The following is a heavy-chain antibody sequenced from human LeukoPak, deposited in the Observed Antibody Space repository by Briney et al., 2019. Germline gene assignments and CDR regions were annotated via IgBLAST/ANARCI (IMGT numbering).Heavy chain of an antibody. Sequence: GGSLRLSCEASGFTVSNNYMSWVRQAPGKGLEWVSIIYSGGSTYYADSVKGRFTISRDSSKNTLYLQMNSLRAEDTAVYYCARDPNYIVTHYWGQGTLVTVSS. V-gene: IGHV3-53*01. CDR3: ARDPNYIVTHY. CDR2: IYSGGST. CDR1: GFTVSNNY. J-gene: IGHJ4*02. D-gene: IGHD2-15*01.